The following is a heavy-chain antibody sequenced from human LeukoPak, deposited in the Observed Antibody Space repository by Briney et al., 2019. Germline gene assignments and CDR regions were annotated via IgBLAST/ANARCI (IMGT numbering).Heavy chain of an antibody. V-gene: IGHV3-23*01. Sequence: GGSLRLSCAASGFTLSNNAMSWVRQAPGKGLEWVSALGSDGGRYYADSVKGRFTIFRDNSKKTLYLEMKRLRSEDTAGYYCAKDILNWEFDYWGQGTLVTVSS. J-gene: IGHJ4*02. CDR2: LGSDGGR. CDR3: AKDILNWEFDY. D-gene: IGHD7-27*01. CDR1: GFTLSNNA.